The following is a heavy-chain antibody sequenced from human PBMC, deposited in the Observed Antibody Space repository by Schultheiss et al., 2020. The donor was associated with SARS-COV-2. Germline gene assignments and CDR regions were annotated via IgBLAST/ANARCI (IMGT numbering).Heavy chain of an antibody. Sequence: SETLSLTCTVSGGSISSYYWSWIRQPPGKGLEWIGYIYYSGRTNHNPSLKSRVTISVDTSKNQFSLKLSSVTAADTAVYYCARVQQLVGGPGLDYWGQGTLVTVSS. CDR3: ARVQQLVGGPGLDY. D-gene: IGHD6-6*01. CDR1: GGSISSYY. J-gene: IGHJ4*02. CDR2: IYYSGRT. V-gene: IGHV4-59*08.